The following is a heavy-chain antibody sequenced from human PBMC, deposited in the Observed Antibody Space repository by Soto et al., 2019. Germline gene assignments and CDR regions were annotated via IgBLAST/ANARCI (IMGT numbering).Heavy chain of an antibody. V-gene: IGHV3-30-3*01. J-gene: IGHJ4*02. CDR3: ARQNSGWSYYFDY. CDR1: GFTFSTYA. CDR2: ISYDGSVR. D-gene: IGHD6-19*01. Sequence: QVQLVESGGGVVQPGRSLRLSCAASGFTFSTYAMHRVRQAPGKGLEWVAVISYDGSVRYYADSVKGRFTISRDNSKNTLYLQMNSLRAGDTALYYCARQNSGWSYYFDYWGQGTPVTVSS.